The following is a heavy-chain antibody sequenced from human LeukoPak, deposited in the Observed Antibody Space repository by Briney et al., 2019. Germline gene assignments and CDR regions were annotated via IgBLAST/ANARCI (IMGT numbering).Heavy chain of an antibody. J-gene: IGHJ3*02. CDR2: IIPIFGTA. CDR1: GYTFTSYD. CDR3: ARAIRDGFRPRAFDI. D-gene: IGHD5-24*01. V-gene: IGHV1-69*13. Sequence: VASVKVSCKASGYTFTSYDINWVRQAAGQGLEWMGGIIPIFGTANYAQKFQGRVTITADESTSTAYMELSSLRSEDTAVYYFARAIRDGFRPRAFDIWGQGTMVTVSS.